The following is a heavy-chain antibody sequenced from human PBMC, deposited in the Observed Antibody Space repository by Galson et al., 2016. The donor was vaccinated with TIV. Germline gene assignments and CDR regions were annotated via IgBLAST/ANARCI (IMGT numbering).Heavy chain of an antibody. CDR3: ARRYTSFSDLDDWFFDL. Sequence: LSLTCAVSGGSISNDDYSWSWIRQPPGDGLEWIGYIYDNGSAYYSPSLKRRVSISLDKSKNQFSLKLTSVTAADTAIYYCARRYTSFSDLDDWFFDLWGRGALVTVSS. D-gene: IGHD3-3*01. CDR2: IYDNGSA. V-gene: IGHV4-30-2*01. J-gene: IGHJ2*01. CDR1: GGSISNDDYS.